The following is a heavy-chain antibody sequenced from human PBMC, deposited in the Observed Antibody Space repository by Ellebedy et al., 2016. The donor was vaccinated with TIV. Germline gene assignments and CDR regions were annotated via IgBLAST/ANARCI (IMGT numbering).Heavy chain of an antibody. CDR3: AADSVVGPSASWYFDL. CDR1: GFTCTKSA. V-gene: IGHV1-58*01. D-gene: IGHD2-15*01. CDR2: IVVGSGNT. J-gene: IGHJ2*01. Sequence: AASVKVSCKASGFTCTKSAVQWVRQARGQRLEWIGWIVVGSGNTHYAQKFQERVTITREMSTSTAYMELSSLRSEDTAVYYCAADSVVGPSASWYFDLWGRGTLVTVSS.